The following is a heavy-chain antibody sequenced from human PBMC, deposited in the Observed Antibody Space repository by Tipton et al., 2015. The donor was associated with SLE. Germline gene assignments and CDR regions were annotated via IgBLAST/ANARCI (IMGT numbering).Heavy chain of an antibody. J-gene: IGHJ4*02. V-gene: IGHV4-59*08. CDR1: GGSISSHY. CDR3: ARHHPPFDY. CDR2: IYTSGST. Sequence: TLSLTCTVSGGSISSHYWSWIRQPPGKGLEWIGYIYTSGSTNYNPSLKSRVTMSVDTSKNQFSLKLSSVTAADTAVYYCARHHPPFDYWGQGTLVTVSS.